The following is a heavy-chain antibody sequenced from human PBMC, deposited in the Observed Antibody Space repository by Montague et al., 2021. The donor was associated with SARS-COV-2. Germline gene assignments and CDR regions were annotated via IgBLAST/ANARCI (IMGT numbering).Heavy chain of an antibody. J-gene: IGHJ6*02. CDR1: GFTFSSYA. Sequence: SLRLSCEAHGFTFSSYAMSWVRQAPGKGLEWVSAISGSGGSTYYADSVKGRFTISRDNSKNTLYLQMNSLRAEDTAVYYCAKVGSSWYHGYYYGMDVWGQGTTVTVSS. CDR3: AKVGSSWYHGYYYGMDV. D-gene: IGHD6-13*01. V-gene: IGHV3-23*01. CDR2: ISGSGGST.